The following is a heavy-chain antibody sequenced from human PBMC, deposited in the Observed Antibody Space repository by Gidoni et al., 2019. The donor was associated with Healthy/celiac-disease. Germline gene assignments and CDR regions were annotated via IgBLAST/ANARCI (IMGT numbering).Heavy chain of an antibody. CDR2: ISWNSGSI. V-gene: IGHV3-9*01. D-gene: IGHD6-13*01. J-gene: IGHJ4*02. CDR1: GFTFDDYA. Sequence: EVQLVESGGGLVQPGRSLRLSCAASGFTFDDYAMHWVRQAPGKGLEWVSGISWNSGSIGYADAVKGRFTISRDNAKNSLYLQMNSLRAEDTDLYYCAKETSSSFDYWGQGTLVTVSS. CDR3: AKETSSSFDY.